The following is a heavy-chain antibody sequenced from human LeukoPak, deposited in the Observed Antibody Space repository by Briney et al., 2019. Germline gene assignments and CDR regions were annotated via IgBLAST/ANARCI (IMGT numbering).Heavy chain of an antibody. CDR2: INYSGST. J-gene: IGHJ4*02. V-gene: IGHV4-59*01. CDR3: ARDYGGSLDY. Sequence: SETLSLTCTVSGGSISSYYWSWIRQPPGKGLEWIGCINYSGSTNYNPSLKSRVTISVDTTKNQFSLNLSSVTAADTAVYYCARDYGGSLDYWGQGTLVTVSS. CDR1: GGSISSYY. D-gene: IGHD3-16*01.